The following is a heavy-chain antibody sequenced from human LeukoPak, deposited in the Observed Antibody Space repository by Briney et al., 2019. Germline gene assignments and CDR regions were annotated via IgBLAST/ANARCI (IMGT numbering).Heavy chain of an antibody. CDR1: GFTFSSYE. CDR2: IRYDGSNK. J-gene: IGHJ4*02. V-gene: IGHV3-30*02. CDR3: AKDLVLVGTGVDY. Sequence: PGGSLRLSCAASGFTFSSYEMNWVRQAPGKGLEWVAFIRYDGSNKYYADSVKGRFTISRDNSKNTLYLQMNSLRAEDTAVYYCAKDLVLVGTGVDYWGQGTLVTVSS. D-gene: IGHD1-26*01.